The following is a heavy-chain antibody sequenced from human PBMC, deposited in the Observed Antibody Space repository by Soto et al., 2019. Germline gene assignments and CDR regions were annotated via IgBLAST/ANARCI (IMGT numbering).Heavy chain of an antibody. CDR2: MSAYNGNT. CDR1: GYTFTSYG. J-gene: IGHJ6*02. CDR3: AVGESVGDV. Sequence: QVQLVQSGAEVKKPGASVKVSCKASGYTFTSYGISWVRQAPGQGLEWMGWMSAYNGNTNYAQKLQGRVTMTTDTLTSTASMDTASLRSDGTAAYYCAVGESVGDVWGQGTTVTVSS. V-gene: IGHV1-18*01. D-gene: IGHD3-10*01.